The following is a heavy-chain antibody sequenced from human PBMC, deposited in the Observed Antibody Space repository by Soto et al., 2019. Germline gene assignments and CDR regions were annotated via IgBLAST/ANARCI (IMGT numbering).Heavy chain of an antibody. Sequence: QVQLQQWGAGLLKPSETLSLTCAVYGGSFSGYYWSWIRQPPGKGLEWIGEINNSGSTNYTPSLKRLVPRPVDTSKNQFPRKLSSVTPADTGVYYCGRPAIAAVVSAFDYWGQGTLVTVSS. CDR3: GRPAIAAVVSAFDY. CDR2: INNSGST. CDR1: GGSFSGYY. D-gene: IGHD6-13*01. V-gene: IGHV4-34*01. J-gene: IGHJ4*02.